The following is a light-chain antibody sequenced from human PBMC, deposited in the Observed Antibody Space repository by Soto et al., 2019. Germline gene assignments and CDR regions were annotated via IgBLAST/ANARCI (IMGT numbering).Light chain of an antibody. J-gene: IGKJ1*01. CDR1: QSISSY. CDR3: EQSYSTPPWT. Sequence: DIQMTQSPSSLSASVGDRVTITCRASQSISSYLNWYQQKPGKAPKLLIYPASSLQSGVPSRFSGSGSGTEFTLTISILQPEDFATYYCEQSYSTPPWTFHQPTKVEIK. CDR2: PAS. V-gene: IGKV1-39*01.